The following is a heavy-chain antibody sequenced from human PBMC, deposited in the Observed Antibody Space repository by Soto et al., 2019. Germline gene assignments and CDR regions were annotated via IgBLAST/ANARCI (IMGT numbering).Heavy chain of an antibody. Sequence: PGGSLRLSCTASGFGFSSNWMSWVRQAPGKGPEWVANINQDGSEKYCADSVKGRFTISRDNAKNSLYLQMDSLRVEDTALYYCFNVAFGYWGRGTLVTVSS. CDR1: GFGFSSNW. CDR3: FNVAFGY. CDR2: INQDGSEK. V-gene: IGHV3-7*01. J-gene: IGHJ4*02.